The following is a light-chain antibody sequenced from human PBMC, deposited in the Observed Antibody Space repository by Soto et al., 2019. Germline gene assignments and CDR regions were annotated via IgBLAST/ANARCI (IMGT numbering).Light chain of an antibody. V-gene: IGKV3-15*01. Sequence: EVVMSQSPASLSVSPGESATLSCRASRSIASKVAWYQHKPGQAPRLLIYGASTRAPGIPAWFSGSGSGTDFTLTISSLQSEDCAVYYCKQYYAWPYTFGQGTKLEIK. CDR1: RSIASK. J-gene: IGKJ2*01. CDR2: GAS. CDR3: KQYYAWPYT.